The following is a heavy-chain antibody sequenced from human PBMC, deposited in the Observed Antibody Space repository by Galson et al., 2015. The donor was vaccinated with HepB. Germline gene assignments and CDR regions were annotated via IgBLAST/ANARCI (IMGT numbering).Heavy chain of an antibody. CDR1: GYTFTSYG. CDR2: ISAYNGNT. Sequence: SVKVSCKASGYTFTSYGISWVRQAPGQGLEWMGWISAYNGNTNYAQKLQGRVTMTTDTSTSTAYMELRSLRSDDTAVYYCARDSVGYCSSTSCYYYYYYMDVWGKGTTVTVSS. D-gene: IGHD2-2*01. V-gene: IGHV1-18*01. CDR3: ARDSVGYCSSTSCYYYYYYMDV. J-gene: IGHJ6*03.